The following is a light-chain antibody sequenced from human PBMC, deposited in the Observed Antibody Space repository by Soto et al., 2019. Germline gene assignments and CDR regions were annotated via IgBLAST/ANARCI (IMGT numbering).Light chain of an antibody. CDR3: QSYDSSLSGSV. Sequence: QSVLTQPPSVSGAPGQRVTISCTGSSSNIGAGFDVHWYQQLPGTAPKLLIYGNNNRPSGVPDRFSGFKSGTSASLAITGLRAEDEADYYCQSYDSSLSGSVFGGGTKLTVL. CDR2: GNN. V-gene: IGLV1-40*01. CDR1: SSNIGAGFD. J-gene: IGLJ2*01.